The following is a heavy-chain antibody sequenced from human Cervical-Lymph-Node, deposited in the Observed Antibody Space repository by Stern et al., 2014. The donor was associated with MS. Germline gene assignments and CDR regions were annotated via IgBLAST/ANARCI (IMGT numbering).Heavy chain of an antibody. CDR2: VGGSGAAS. J-gene: IGHJ4*02. D-gene: IGHD3-10*01. V-gene: IGHV3-23*04. Sequence: EDQLVESGGGLVQPGGSLRLSCAASGFTFGIYGMNWVRQAPGKGLEWVSGVGGSGAASYYADSVKGRFTISRDNSKNMLFLHMNSLRDEDTGVYYCAKASVDYYGSGTYLGDFDFWGQGALVTVSS. CDR1: GFTFGIYG. CDR3: AKASVDYYGSGTYLGDFDF.